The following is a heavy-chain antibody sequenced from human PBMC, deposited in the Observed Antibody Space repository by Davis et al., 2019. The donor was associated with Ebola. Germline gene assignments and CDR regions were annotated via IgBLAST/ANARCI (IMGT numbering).Heavy chain of an antibody. J-gene: IGHJ4*02. CDR3: VREWFGETD. V-gene: IGHV3-48*02. D-gene: IGHD3-10*01. CDR1: GFIFSTYV. CDR2: ISGGSSRI. Sequence: GESLKISCSASGFIFSTYVMNWVRQAPGKGLEWVSNISGGSSRISYADSVKGRFTISRDNAKNSLYLQMNSLGDEDTAVYYCVREWFGETDWGQGTLVTVSS.